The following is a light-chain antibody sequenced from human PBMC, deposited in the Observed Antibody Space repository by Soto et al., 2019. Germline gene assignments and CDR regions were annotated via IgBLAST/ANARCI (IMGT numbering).Light chain of an antibody. Sequence: EIVLTQSPCTLSLSPGERATLSCRASQSVRDRYLAWYQQKPGQAPSLLIYDTSTRATGVPDRFSGSGSGTDFALTISRVEPEDFAIYFCQKYGSSPGTFGQGTKVEI. J-gene: IGKJ1*01. V-gene: IGKV3-20*01. CDR1: QSVRDRY. CDR3: QKYGSSPGT. CDR2: DTS.